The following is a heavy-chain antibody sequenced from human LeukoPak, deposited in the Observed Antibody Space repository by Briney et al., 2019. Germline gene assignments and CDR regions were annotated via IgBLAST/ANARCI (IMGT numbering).Heavy chain of an antibody. V-gene: IGHV4-59*08. CDR1: GGPINSYY. Sequence: PSETLSLTCTVSGGPINSYYWSWIRQPPGKGLEWIGYIYSSGSTTYNPSLKSRVTISVDRSKNQFSLKLSSVTAADTAVYYCAGEVAGGFRFDYWGQGTQVTVSS. J-gene: IGHJ4*02. D-gene: IGHD6-19*01. CDR2: IYSSGST. CDR3: AGEVAGGFRFDY.